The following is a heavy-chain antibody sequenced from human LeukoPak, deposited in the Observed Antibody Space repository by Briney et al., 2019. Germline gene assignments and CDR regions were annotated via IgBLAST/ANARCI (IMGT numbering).Heavy chain of an antibody. V-gene: IGHV1-69*13. CDR2: IIPFLGTT. CDR3: TIIPNVILFTHYFEY. D-gene: IGHD2-21*01. CDR1: GGVFATYA. J-gene: IGHJ4*02. Sequence: GASVKVSCKASGGVFATYAISWVRQAPGQGLEWMGGIIPFLGTTNYAQEFQGRVTITADEPSRTAYMELTYLRSDDTAVYYCTIIPNVILFTHYFEYWGQGTLVTVSS.